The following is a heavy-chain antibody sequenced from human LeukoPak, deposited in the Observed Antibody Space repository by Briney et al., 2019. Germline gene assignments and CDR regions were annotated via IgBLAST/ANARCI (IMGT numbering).Heavy chain of an antibody. CDR1: GCTFTGYY. D-gene: IGHD3-22*01. Sequence: ASVKVSFKASGCTFTGYYMHWVRQAPGQGLEWMGWINPNSGGTNYAQKFQGRVTMTRDTSISTAYMELSRLRADDTAVYFCASFADSSGYYTPFHYWGQGTLVTVSS. V-gene: IGHV1-2*02. CDR3: ASFADSSGYYTPFHY. CDR2: INPNSGGT. J-gene: IGHJ4*02.